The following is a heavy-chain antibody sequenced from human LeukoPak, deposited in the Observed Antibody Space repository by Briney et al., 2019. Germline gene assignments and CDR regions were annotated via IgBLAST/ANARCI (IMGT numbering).Heavy chain of an antibody. Sequence: PSETLSLTCTVSGGSISSSSDYWGWIRQPPGKGLEWIGSISYSGTTYYNPSLKSRVSISVDTSKNQFSLKLSSVTAADTAAYYCARHPRVVTRGRTLGGPDAFDIWGQGTMVTVSS. CDR3: ARHPRVVTRGRTLGGPDAFDI. J-gene: IGHJ3*02. CDR1: GGSISSSSDY. D-gene: IGHD4-23*01. CDR2: ISYSGTT. V-gene: IGHV4-39*01.